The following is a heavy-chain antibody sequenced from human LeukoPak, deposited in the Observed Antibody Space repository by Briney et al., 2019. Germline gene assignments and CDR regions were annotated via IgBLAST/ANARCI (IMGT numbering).Heavy chain of an antibody. CDR2: IYSSGRT. D-gene: IGHD2-15*01. CDR1: GDPISGHY. V-gene: IGHV4-59*11. J-gene: IGHJ2*01. CDR3: AGGRDCSGGSCFSWYFDL. Sequence: KTSETLSLTCTVSGDPISGHYWSWIRQPPGKGLQWVAYIYSSGRTNYNPSLKSRATMSVDTSTNQFSLKLTSLTAADTAVYYCAGGRDCSGGSCFSWYFDLWGRGTLVTVSS.